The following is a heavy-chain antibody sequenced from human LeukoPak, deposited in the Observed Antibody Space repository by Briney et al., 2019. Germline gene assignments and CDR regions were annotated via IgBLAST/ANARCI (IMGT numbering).Heavy chain of an antibody. CDR1: GFTFSSYA. D-gene: IGHD3-10*01. CDR3: AKAPYGSGKRGWYFDL. J-gene: IGHJ2*01. Sequence: GGSLRLSCAASGFTFSSYAMSWVRQAPGKGLEWVSAISGSGGSTYYADSVKGRLTISRDNSKNTLYLQMNSLRAEDTAVYYCAKAPYGSGKRGWYFDLWGRGTLVTVSS. CDR2: ISGSGGST. V-gene: IGHV3-23*01.